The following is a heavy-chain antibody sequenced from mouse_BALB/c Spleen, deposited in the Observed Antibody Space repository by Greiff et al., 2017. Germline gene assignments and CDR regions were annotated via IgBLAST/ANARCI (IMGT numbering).Heavy chain of an antibody. D-gene: IGHD1-1*01. J-gene: IGHJ2*01. CDR2: ISYSGST. CDR3: ARGYYGSSSFDY. CDR1: GDSITSGY. V-gene: IGHV3-8*02. Sequence: EVKLVESGPSLVKPSQTLSLTCSVTGDSITSGYWNWIRKFPGNKLEYMGYISYSGSTYYNPSLKSRISITRDTSKNQYYLQLNSVTTEDTATYYCARGYYGSSSFDYWGQGTTLTVSS.